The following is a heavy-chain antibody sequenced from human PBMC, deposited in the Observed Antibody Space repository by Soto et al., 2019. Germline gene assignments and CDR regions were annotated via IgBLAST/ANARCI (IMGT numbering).Heavy chain of an antibody. Sequence: SETLSLTCAIYGGSFSGYYWSWIRQPPGKGLEWIGEINHSGSTNYNPSLKSRVTISVDTSKNQFSLKLSSVTAADTAVYYCARAAMVAVAGMAGWFDPWGQGTLVTVSS. D-gene: IGHD6-19*01. CDR3: ARAAMVAVAGMAGWFDP. CDR1: GGSFSGYY. CDR2: INHSGST. J-gene: IGHJ5*02. V-gene: IGHV4-34*01.